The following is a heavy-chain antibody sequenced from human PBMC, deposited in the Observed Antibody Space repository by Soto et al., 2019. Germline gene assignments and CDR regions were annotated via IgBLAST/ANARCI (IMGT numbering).Heavy chain of an antibody. V-gene: IGHV3-48*02. J-gene: IGHJ4*02. CDR2: ISSSSSTI. CDR1: GFTFSSYS. CDR3: ARDLTFYSSSPGHRDY. D-gene: IGHD6-6*01. Sequence: GGSLRLSCAASGFTFSSYSMNWVRQAPGKGLEWVSYISSSSSTIYYADSVKGRFTISRDNAKNSLYLQMNSLRDEDTAVYYCARDLTFYSSSPGHRDYWGQGTLVTVSS.